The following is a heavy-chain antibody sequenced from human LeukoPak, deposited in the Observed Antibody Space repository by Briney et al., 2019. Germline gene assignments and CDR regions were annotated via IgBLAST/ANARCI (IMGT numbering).Heavy chain of an antibody. CDR1: GGSFSGYY. D-gene: IGHD3-3*01. J-gene: IGHJ4*02. CDR3: ARVLRFLEWSPSGYDY. Sequence: SETLSLTYAVYGGSFSGYYWSWIRQPPGKGLEWIGEINHSGSTNYNPSLKSRVTISVDTSKNQFSLKLSSVTAADTAVYYCARVLRFLEWSPSGYDYWGQGTLVTVSS. CDR2: INHSGST. V-gene: IGHV4-34*01.